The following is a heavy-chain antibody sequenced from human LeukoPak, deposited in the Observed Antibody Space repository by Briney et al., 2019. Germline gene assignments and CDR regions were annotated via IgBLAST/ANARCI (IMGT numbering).Heavy chain of an antibody. CDR2: ISYDGSNK. D-gene: IGHD4/OR15-4a*01. Sequence: GRSLRLSCAASGFTFSTYGMHWVRQAPGKGLEWVAFISYDGSNKYYRDSVKGRFTISRDNSKNTLYLQMNSLRAEDTAVYYCARGALNYMDVWGKGTTVTVSS. J-gene: IGHJ6*03. V-gene: IGHV3-30*03. CDR1: GFTFSTYG. CDR3: ARGALNYMDV.